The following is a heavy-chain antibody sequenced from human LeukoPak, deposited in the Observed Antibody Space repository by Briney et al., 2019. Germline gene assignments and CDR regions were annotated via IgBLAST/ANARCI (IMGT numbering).Heavy chain of an antibody. Sequence: GASVKVSCKASGYTFTSYYMHWVRQAPGQGLEWMGIINPSGGSTSYAQKFQGRVTMTRDTSISTAYMELSRLRSDDTAVYYCARVSAYCGGDCYSGKYFQHWGQGTLVTVSS. J-gene: IGHJ1*01. CDR1: GYTFTSYY. V-gene: IGHV1-46*01. CDR2: INPSGGST. CDR3: ARVSAYCGGDCYSGKYFQH. D-gene: IGHD2-21*02.